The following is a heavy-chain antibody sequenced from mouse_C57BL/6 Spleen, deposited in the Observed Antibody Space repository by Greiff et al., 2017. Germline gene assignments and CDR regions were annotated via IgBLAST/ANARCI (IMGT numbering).Heavy chain of an antibody. J-gene: IGHJ3*01. CDR3: AAPSLYDSNYAFAY. Sequence: EVNLVESGGGLVKPGGSLKLSCAASGFTFSDYGMHWVRQAPEKGLEWVAYISSGSSTIYYADTVKGRFTISRDNAKNTLLLQMTSLRSEDTAMYYCAAPSLYDSNYAFAYWGQGTLVTVSA. CDR2: ISSGSSTI. CDR1: GFTFSDYG. V-gene: IGHV5-17*01. D-gene: IGHD2-5*01.